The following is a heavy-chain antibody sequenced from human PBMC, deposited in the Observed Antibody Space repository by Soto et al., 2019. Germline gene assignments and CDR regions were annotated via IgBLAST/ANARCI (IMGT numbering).Heavy chain of an antibody. CDR3: ARGNPFNYAGFDV. Sequence: VASVKVSCKASGYTFSDFDINWLRQAAGQGPEWMGWMNAKSGDTFSAQRLQGKFNMTWDTSLSTAYMEVRSLTSDDAAIYYCARGNPFNYAGFDVWGQGTTVTVSS. J-gene: IGHJ6*02. V-gene: IGHV1-8*01. CDR1: GYTFSDFD. D-gene: IGHD4-4*01. CDR2: MNAKSGDT.